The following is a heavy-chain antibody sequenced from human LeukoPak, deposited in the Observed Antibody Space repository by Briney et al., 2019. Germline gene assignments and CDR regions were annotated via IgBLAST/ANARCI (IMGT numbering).Heavy chain of an antibody. CDR1: GFTFTTYA. J-gene: IGHJ3*02. CDR3: TIDQATLEI. Sequence: GASVKVSCKASGFTFTTYASWERQAPGHGVEWMGWIRGDNGATFYAHELRGRLTMTTDTSTSTVYIVLGSLKSDDPAIYYGTIDQATLEISGQGRM. V-gene: IGHV1-18*01. CDR2: IRGDNGAT.